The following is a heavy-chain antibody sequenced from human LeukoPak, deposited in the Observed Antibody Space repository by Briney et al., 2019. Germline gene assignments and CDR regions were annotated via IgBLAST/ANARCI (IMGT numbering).Heavy chain of an antibody. Sequence: ASVKVSCKASGYTFTSYGISWVRQAPGQGLEWMGWISAYNGNTNYAQKLQGRVTMTTDTSASTAYMELRSLRSDDTAVYYCARVDRDYDLWSGHCMDVWGKGTTVTVSS. CDR2: ISAYNGNT. D-gene: IGHD3-3*01. J-gene: IGHJ6*03. V-gene: IGHV1-18*01. CDR1: GYTFTSYG. CDR3: ARVDRDYDLWSGHCMDV.